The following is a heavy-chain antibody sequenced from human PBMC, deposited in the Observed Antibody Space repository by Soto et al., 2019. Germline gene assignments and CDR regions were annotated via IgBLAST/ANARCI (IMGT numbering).Heavy chain of an antibody. CDR2: IYYSGST. CDR3: ARVGRYSSSWYFDY. J-gene: IGHJ4*02. Sequence: PSETLSLTCTVSGGSISSYYWSWIRQTPGKGLEWIGYIYYSGSTNYNPSLKSRVTISVDTSKNQFSLKLSSVTAADTAVYYCARVGRYSSSWYFDYWGQGTLVTVS. CDR1: GGSISSYY. D-gene: IGHD6-13*01. V-gene: IGHV4-59*12.